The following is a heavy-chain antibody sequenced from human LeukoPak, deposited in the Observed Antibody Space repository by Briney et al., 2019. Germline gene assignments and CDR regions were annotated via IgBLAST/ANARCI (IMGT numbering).Heavy chain of an antibody. CDR1: GGSYSGYY. D-gene: IGHD4-23*01. CDR3: AMLGGVRWRYYYGMDF. CDR2: INHSGST. J-gene: IGHJ6*02. V-gene: IGHV4-34*01. Sequence: SETLSLTCAVYGGSYSGYYWSWIRQPPGKGLEWIGEINHSGSTNYNPSLTSRVTISVDTSKNQFSLKLSSVTASDTAVYYFAMLGGVRWRYYYGMDFWGQGTTVAVSS.